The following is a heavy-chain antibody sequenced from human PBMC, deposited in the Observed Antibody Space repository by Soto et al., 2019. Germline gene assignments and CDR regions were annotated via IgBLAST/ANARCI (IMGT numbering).Heavy chain of an antibody. CDR3: ARDFHPLASYFDY. CDR2: ISGNNGNT. Sequence: ASVKVSCKASGYTFINHGISWVRQAPGQGLEWMGWISGNNGNTKYARKFQGRVTMTTDTSTSTAYMELRSLRSNDTAVYYCARDFHPLASYFDYWGQGTLLTVSS. CDR1: GYTFINHG. V-gene: IGHV1-18*01. J-gene: IGHJ4*02.